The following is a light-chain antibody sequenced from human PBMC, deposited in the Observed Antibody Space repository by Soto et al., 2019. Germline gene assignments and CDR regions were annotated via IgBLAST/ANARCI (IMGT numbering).Light chain of an antibody. V-gene: IGKV1-39*01. J-gene: IGKJ1*01. CDR3: QQSYSSPPT. CDR2: AAS. CDR1: QSISNH. Sequence: DIQMTQSPSSLSASVEDRVIITCRARQSISNHLNLYQQKPGKAPKLLIFAASSLQSGVPSRFSGSRSGPDFTLTISSLQPAEFATYYCQQSYSSPPTFGQGTKVEIK.